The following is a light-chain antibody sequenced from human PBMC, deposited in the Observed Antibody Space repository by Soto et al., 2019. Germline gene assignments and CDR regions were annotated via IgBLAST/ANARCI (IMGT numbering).Light chain of an antibody. CDR1: EGISRW. V-gene: IGKV1-12*01. CDR3: QQDNSFPRT. J-gene: IGKJ2*01. Sequence: DLQMTQSPSSVSASVGDRVTITCRASEGISRWIAWYQQKPGKAPKLLIYDASSLQSGVPSRFRGGGSGTDFTLTISSLQPEDSATYYCQQDNSFPRTFGPGTKLEIK. CDR2: DAS.